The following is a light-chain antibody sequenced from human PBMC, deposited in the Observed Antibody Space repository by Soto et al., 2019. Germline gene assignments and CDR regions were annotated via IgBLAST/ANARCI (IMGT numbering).Light chain of an antibody. Sequence: QSVLPQPRSVSGSPGQSVIISCTGTSSDVSIYDYVSWYQQHPGKAPKLIIYDVTERPSGVPDRFSGSKSGNTASLTISGLQAEDEADYYCCSYAGSDNFVFGGGKKVTV. J-gene: IGLJ2*01. CDR2: DVT. V-gene: IGLV2-11*01. CDR1: SSDVSIYDY. CDR3: CSYAGSDNFV.